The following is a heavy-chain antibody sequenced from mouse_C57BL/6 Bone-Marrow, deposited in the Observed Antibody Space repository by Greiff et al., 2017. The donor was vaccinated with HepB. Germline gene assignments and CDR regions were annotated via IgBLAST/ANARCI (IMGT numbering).Heavy chain of an antibody. J-gene: IGHJ3*01. CDR3: ARKLLRYLPEFAY. CDR2: INPSNGGT. CDR1: GYTFTSYW. D-gene: IGHD1-1*01. V-gene: IGHV1-53*01. Sequence: QVQLQQSGTELVKPGASVKLSCKASGYTFTSYWMHWVKQRPGQGLEWIGNINPSNGGTNYNEKFKSKATLTVDKSSSTAYMQLSSLTSEDSAVYYCARKLLRYLPEFAYWGQGTLVTVSA.